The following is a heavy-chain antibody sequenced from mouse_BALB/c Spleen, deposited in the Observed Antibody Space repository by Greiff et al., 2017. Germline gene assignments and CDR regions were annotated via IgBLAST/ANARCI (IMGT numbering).Heavy chain of an antibody. CDR3: ARKGRYDVPFAY. J-gene: IGHJ3*01. CDR1: GFSLTSYG. V-gene: IGHV2-2*02. D-gene: IGHD2-14*01. Sequence: QVQLQQSGPGLVQPSQSLSITCTVSGFSLTSYGVYWVRQSPGKGLEWLGVIWSGGSTVYNAAFISRLSISKDNSKSQVFFKMNSLQANDTAIYYCARKGRYDVPFAYWGQGTLVTVSA. CDR2: IWSGGST.